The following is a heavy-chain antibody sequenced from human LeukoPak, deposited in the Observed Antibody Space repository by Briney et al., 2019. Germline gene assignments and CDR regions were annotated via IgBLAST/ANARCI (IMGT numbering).Heavy chain of an antibody. J-gene: IGHJ4*02. V-gene: IGHV4-39*01. Sequence: SETLSLTCTVSGGSISSSTDYWGWIRQAPGKGLEWIGSIYYHENTYYNSSLKSRVTISVDTSKNQFSLKLNSVTAADTAVYFCARRAYSTAYWKHFDSWGQGTLVTVSS. CDR2: IYYHENT. CDR3: ARRAYSTAYWKHFDS. D-gene: IGHD1-1*01. CDR1: GGSISSSTDY.